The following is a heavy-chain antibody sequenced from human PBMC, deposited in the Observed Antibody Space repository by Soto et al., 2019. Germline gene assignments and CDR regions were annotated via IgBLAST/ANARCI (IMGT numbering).Heavy chain of an antibody. CDR2: INAGNGNT. J-gene: IGHJ6*02. CDR3: ARVTKRGYSYGPSYYYGMGI. V-gene: IGHV1-3*01. CDR1: GYTFTSYA. D-gene: IGHD5-18*01. Sequence: ASVKVSCKASGYTFTSYAMHWVRQAPGQRLEWMGWINAGNGNTKYSQKFQGRVTITRDTSASTAYMELSSLRSEDTAVYYCARVTKRGYSYGPSYYYGMGIWGQGTTVTVSS.